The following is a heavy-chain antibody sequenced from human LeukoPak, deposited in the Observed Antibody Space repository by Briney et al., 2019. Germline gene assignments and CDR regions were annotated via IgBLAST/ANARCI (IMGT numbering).Heavy chain of an antibody. J-gene: IGHJ4*02. V-gene: IGHV4-34*01. D-gene: IGHD6-13*01. CDR3: ARGPLIAAAGIDY. CDR2: ISHSGST. CDR1: GGSFSGYY. Sequence: SETLSLTCAVYGGSFSGYYWSWIRQPPGKGLEWIGEISHSGSTNYNPSLKSRVTISVDTSKNQFSLKLSSVTAADTAVYYCARGPLIAAAGIDYWGQGTLVTVSS.